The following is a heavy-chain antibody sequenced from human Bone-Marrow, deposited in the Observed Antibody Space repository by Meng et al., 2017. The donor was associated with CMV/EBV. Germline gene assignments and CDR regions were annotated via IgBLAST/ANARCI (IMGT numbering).Heavy chain of an antibody. V-gene: IGHV3-49*04. CDR1: GFTFGDYA. Sequence: GESLKISCTGSGFTFGDYAITWVRQAPGEGLQWLGFIRSNAYGATTEYAASVKGGFTISRDDSKTIAYLQMSSLKTEDTALYYCTRESDYVWGSHRYIDYWGQGTLVTVSS. D-gene: IGHD3-16*02. J-gene: IGHJ4*02. CDR3: TRESDYVWGSHRYIDY. CDR2: IRSNAYGATT.